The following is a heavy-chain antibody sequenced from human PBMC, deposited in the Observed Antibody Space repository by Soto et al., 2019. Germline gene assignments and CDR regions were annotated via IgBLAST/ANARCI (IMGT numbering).Heavy chain of an antibody. J-gene: IGHJ6*03. CDR2: INDSGST. CDR3: SRGLFVWVGGLSRRGGYYYYMDV. D-gene: IGHD3-10*01. Sequence: QVQLQQWGAGLLKPSETLSLTCAVYGGSFSGYYWSWIRQTPGKGLEWIGEINDSGSTNHNPSLKGPVTLLVETAKNPFSLKLSAVTGADPAVYFCSRGLFVWVGGLSRRGGYYYYMDVWGKGTTVTVSS. CDR1: GGSFSGYY. V-gene: IGHV4-34*01.